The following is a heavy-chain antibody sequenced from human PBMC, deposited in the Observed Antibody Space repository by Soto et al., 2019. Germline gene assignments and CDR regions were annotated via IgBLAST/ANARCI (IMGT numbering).Heavy chain of an antibody. CDR1: GFIFRIYD. CDR3: AKLAPELRTSPRYFDY. V-gene: IGHV3-23*01. D-gene: IGHD1-7*01. CDR2: ISPTGGTT. J-gene: IGHJ4*03. Sequence: GGSLRLSCATSGFIFRIYDMSWVRQAPGKGLEWVSGISPTGGTTYYADSVKGRFTISRDNSGHTLFLTLKSLRVDDTAIYYCAKLAPELRTSPRYFDYWGQGALVTVSS.